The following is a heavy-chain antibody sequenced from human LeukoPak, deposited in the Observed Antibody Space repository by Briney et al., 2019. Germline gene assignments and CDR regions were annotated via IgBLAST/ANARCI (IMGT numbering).Heavy chain of an antibody. Sequence: SETLSLTCAVSGGSISSSNWWSWVRQPPGKGLEWIGEIYHSGSTNYNPSLKSRVTISVDTSKNQFSLKLSSVTAADTAVYYCARDHPGVAFDIWGQGTMVTVSS. V-gene: IGHV4-4*02. CDR3: ARDHPGVAFDI. CDR2: IYHSGST. CDR1: GGSISSSNW. J-gene: IGHJ3*02.